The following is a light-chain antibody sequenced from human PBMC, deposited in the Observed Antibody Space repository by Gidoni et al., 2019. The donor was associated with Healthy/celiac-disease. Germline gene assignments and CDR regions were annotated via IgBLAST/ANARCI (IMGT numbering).Light chain of an antibody. CDR2: WAS. V-gene: IGKV4-1*01. Sequence: DIVMTQSPDSLAVSLGERATINCKSSQSVLYSSNNKHYLAWYQQKPGQPPKLLIYWASTRESGVPDRFSGSGSGTDFTLTISGLQAEDVAVYYCQQYYSTPPRTFGQGTKVEIK. CDR1: QSVLYSSNNKHY. CDR3: QQYYSTPPRT. J-gene: IGKJ1*01.